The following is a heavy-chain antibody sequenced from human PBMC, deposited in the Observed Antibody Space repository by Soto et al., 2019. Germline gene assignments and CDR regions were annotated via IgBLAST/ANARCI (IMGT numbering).Heavy chain of an antibody. D-gene: IGHD4-4*01. CDR2: IYYSGST. CDR1: GGSISSSSYY. Sequence: SETLSLTCTVSGGSISSSSYYWGWIRQPPGKGLEWIGSIYYSGSTYYNPSLKSRVTISVDTSKNQFSLKLSSVTAADTAVYYCARISMTTGNFDYWGQGTLVTVSS. CDR3: ARISMTTGNFDY. V-gene: IGHV4-39*01. J-gene: IGHJ4*02.